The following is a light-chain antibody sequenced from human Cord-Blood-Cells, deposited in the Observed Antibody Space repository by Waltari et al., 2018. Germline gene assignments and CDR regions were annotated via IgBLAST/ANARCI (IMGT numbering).Light chain of an antibody. Sequence: SYELTQPPSVSVSPGQTARITCPGDALTKQYAYWYQQKPGQAPVLVLYKDSERPSGIPARFAGSSAGTTGTLTISGGQAEDEADYYCQSADSSGTYWVFGGGTKLTVL. V-gene: IGLV3-25*03. J-gene: IGLJ3*02. CDR3: QSADSSGTYWV. CDR2: KDS. CDR1: ALTKQY.